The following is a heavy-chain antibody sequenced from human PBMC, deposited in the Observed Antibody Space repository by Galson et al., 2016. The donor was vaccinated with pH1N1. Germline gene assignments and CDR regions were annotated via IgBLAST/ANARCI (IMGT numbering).Heavy chain of an antibody. CDR1: GYTLIESA. CDR2: FDPEERET. CDR3: ATPQPPYGLDVVAFDI. D-gene: IGHD1-14*01. Sequence: SVKVSCKVSGYTLIESAIHWVRQAPGKGLEWMGGFDPEERETIYAQKFQGRVNMTEDTSTDTAYMELSGLTSEDTAVYYCATPQPPYGLDVVAFDIWGQGTMVTVSS. J-gene: IGHJ3*02. V-gene: IGHV1-24*01.